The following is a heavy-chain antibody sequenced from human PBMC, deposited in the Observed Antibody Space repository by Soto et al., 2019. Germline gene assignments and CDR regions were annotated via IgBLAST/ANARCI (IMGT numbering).Heavy chain of an antibody. Sequence: SVKVSCKTSGCTFSSYAISWVRQAPGQGLEWMGGIIPIFGTANYAQKFQGRVTIAADESTSTAYMELSSLRSEDTAVYYCARDLADGVLRYYFDYWGQGTLVTVPS. CDR3: ARDLADGVLRYYFDY. D-gene: IGHD3-10*01. V-gene: IGHV1-69*13. CDR2: IIPIFGTA. J-gene: IGHJ4*02. CDR1: GCTFSSYA.